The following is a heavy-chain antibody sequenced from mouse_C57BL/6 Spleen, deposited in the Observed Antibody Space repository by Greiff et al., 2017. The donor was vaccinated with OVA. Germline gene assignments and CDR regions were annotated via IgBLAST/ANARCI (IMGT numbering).Heavy chain of an antibody. Sequence: QVQLQQSGAELARPGASVKLSCKASGYTFTSYGISWVKQGTGQGLEWIGEIYPRSGNTYYNEKFKGKATLTADKSSSTAYMELRSLTSEDSAVYFCARLGGGYYFDYWGQGTTLTVSS. CDR3: ARLGGGYYFDY. D-gene: IGHD4-1*01. V-gene: IGHV1-81*01. CDR2: IYPRSGNT. CDR1: GYTFTSYG. J-gene: IGHJ2*01.